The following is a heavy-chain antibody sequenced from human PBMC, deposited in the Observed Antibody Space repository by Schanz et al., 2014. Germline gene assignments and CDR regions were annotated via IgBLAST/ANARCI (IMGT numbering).Heavy chain of an antibody. Sequence: EVQLVESGGGLVKPGVSLRLSCAASGFTFNSYAMTWVRQAPGKGLEWVSSISSSGSYIYYADSVKGRFSISRDNAKNSLFLQMNSLRAEDTAVYYCARANYRRKINFEYWGRGTLVTVSS. D-gene: IGHD3-10*01. V-gene: IGHV3-21*01. CDR1: GFTFNSYA. J-gene: IGHJ4*02. CDR2: ISSSGSYI. CDR3: ARANYRRKINFEY.